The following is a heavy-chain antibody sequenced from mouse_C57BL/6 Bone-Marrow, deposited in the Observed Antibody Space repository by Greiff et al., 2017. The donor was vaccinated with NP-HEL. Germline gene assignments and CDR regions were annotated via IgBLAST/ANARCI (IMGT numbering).Heavy chain of an antibody. Sequence: QVQLQQSGAELARPGASVKLSCTASGYTFTSYGISWVKQRTGQGLEWIGEIYSRSGNTYYNKTLKGKATLTTDKSSSTAYMELRSLTSEDSAVYFCSREGYWEGYWGQGTTLTVSS. V-gene: IGHV1-81*01. CDR3: SREGYWEGY. J-gene: IGHJ2*01. D-gene: IGHD4-1*01. CDR2: IYSRSGNT. CDR1: GYTFTSYG.